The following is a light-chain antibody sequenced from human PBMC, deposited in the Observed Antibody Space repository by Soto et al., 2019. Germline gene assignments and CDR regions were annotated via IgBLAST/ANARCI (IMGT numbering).Light chain of an antibody. J-gene: IGKJ3*01. V-gene: IGKV3-20*01. CDR2: GAS. Sequence: EIVLTQSPGTLSLSPGERATLSCRASQSVSSSYLAWYQQKPGQALRLLIYGASSRATGIPDRFSGSGSGTDFTLTISRLEPEDFAVYYCQQYGSSPLFGPGTKVDIK. CDR3: QQYGSSPL. CDR1: QSVSSSY.